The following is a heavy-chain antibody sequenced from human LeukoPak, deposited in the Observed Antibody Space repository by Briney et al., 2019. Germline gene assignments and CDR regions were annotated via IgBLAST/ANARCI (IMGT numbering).Heavy chain of an antibody. CDR3: ASHCSSTSCLDY. V-gene: IGHV3-74*01. J-gene: IGHJ4*02. CDR1: GFTFSSYW. D-gene: IGHD2-2*01. CDR2: INSDGSST. Sequence: GGSLRLSCAASGFTFSSYWMHLVRQAPGKGLVWVSRINSDGSSTSYPDSVKGRFTISRDNAKNTLYLQMNSLRVEDTAVYYCASHCSSTSCLDYWGQGTLVTVSS.